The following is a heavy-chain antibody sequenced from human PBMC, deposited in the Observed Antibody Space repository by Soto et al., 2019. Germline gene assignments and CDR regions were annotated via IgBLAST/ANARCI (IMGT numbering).Heavy chain of an antibody. CDR2: IFHSGNA. V-gene: IGHV4-59*01. CDR1: GGSIRNVY. J-gene: IGHJ4*01. CDR3: ARAHSPTLPFDY. Sequence: SETLSLTCTVSGGSIRNVYWSWIRQAPGKGLEWIGFIFHSGNAKYNPSLKSRVTISVDTSKNQFSLSLDSVTAADTAVYFCARAHSPTLPFDYWGQGTLVTVSS. D-gene: IGHD2-15*01.